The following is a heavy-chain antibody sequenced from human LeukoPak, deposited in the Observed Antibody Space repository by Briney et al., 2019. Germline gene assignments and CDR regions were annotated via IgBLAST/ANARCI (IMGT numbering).Heavy chain of an antibody. J-gene: IGHJ4*02. CDR1: GFTFSIYG. D-gene: IGHD6-19*01. V-gene: IGHV3-33*01. CDR3: ARVGSGWGLDY. Sequence: GGSLRLSCAASGFTFSIYGMLWVRQAPGKGLEWVAIIWNDGSNKYYADSVKGRFTISRDNSKNTLYLQMDGLRPEDTAVYYCARVGSGWGLDYWGQGTLVTVSS. CDR2: IWNDGSNK.